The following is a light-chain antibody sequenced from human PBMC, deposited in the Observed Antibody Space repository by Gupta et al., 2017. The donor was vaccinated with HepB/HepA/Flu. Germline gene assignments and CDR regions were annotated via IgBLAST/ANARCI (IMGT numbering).Light chain of an antibody. Sequence: QYVPTQPPSASGTPRLRVTISCSGSRSNIGNNPVSWYQHLLGAAPKLLINSNNQRPSGVPNRFSGSQSGTSASLAISGLQPADEADYYCATWDDSLDGEVFGGGTKLTVL. V-gene: IGLV1-44*01. J-gene: IGLJ3*02. CDR1: RSNIGNNP. CDR2: SNN. CDR3: ATWDDSLDGEV.